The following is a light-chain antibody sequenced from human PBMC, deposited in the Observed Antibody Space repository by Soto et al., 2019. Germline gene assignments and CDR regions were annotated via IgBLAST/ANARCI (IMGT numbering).Light chain of an antibody. CDR3: QQYGSSPPYT. CDR2: GAS. V-gene: IGKV3-20*01. Sequence: EIVLTQSPGILSLSPGERATLSCRASQSVSSSYLAWYQQKPGQAPRLLIYGASNRATGIPGRFSASGSKTNFTLTISRLEPEDFAVYYCQQYGSSPPYTFGQGTKPEIK. CDR1: QSVSSSY. J-gene: IGKJ2*01.